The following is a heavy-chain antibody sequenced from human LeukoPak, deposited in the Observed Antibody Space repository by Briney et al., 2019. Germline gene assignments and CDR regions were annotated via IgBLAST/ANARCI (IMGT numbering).Heavy chain of an antibody. CDR2: INPNSGGT. V-gene: IGHV1-2*02. Sequence: ASVKISCKASGYTFTGYYMHWVRQAPGQGLEWMGWINPNSGGTIYAQKFQGRVTMTEDTSTDTAYMELSSLRSEDTAVYYCATLDKPPYYYMDVWGKGTTVTVSS. D-gene: IGHD2-2*03. CDR3: ATLDKPPYYYMDV. J-gene: IGHJ6*03. CDR1: GYTFTGYY.